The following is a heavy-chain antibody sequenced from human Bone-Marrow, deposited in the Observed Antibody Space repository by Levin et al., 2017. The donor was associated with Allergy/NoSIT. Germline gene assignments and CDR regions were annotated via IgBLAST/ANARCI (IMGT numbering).Heavy chain of an antibody. CDR2: INHSGST. J-gene: IGHJ4*02. CDR1: GGSSSGYY. V-gene: IGHV4-34*01. Sequence: PGGSLRLSCAVYGGSSSGYYWSWIRQPPGKGLEWIGEINHSGSTNYNPSLKSRVTISVDTSKNQFSLKLSSVTAADTAVYYCARGLGSITIFGVVISSNYYFDYWGQGTLVTVSS. D-gene: IGHD3-3*01. CDR3: ARGLGSITIFGVVISSNYYFDY.